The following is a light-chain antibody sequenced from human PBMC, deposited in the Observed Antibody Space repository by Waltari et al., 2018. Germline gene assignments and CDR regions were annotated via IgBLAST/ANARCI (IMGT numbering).Light chain of an antibody. CDR1: NIGSKS. V-gene: IGLV3-21*04. Sequence: SYVLTQPPSVSVAPGKTASITCGGNNIGSKSVHWYQRKAGQAPELVIFYNDDRPSGIPERFSCSNSGNTATLTISRVEAGDEADYYCQVWDSSSEHVVFGGGTKLTVL. CDR3: QVWDSSSEHVV. J-gene: IGLJ2*01. CDR2: YND.